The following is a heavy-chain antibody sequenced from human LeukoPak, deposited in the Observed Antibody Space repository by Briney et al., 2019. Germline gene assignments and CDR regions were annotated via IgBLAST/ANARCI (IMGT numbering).Heavy chain of an antibody. Sequence: GGSLRLSFAASGFTFSSYAMHWVRQAPGKGLEWVAVISYDGSNKYYADSVKGRFTISRDNSKNTLYLQMNSLRAEDTAVYYCARGLKGYCSGGSCYGCREFSHYWYFDLWGRGTLVTVSS. D-gene: IGHD2-15*01. J-gene: IGHJ2*01. CDR2: ISYDGSNK. CDR1: GFTFSSYA. V-gene: IGHV3-30-3*01. CDR3: ARGLKGYCSGGSCYGCREFSHYWYFDL.